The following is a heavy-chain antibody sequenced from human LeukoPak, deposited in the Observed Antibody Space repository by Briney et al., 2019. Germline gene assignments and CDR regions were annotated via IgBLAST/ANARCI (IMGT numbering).Heavy chain of an antibody. CDR2: ISGSGGST. J-gene: IGHJ4*02. Sequence: GGSLRLSCAASGFTFSSYAMSWVRQAPGKGLEWVSAISGSGGSTYYADSVKGRFTISRDNSKNTLYLQMSSLRAEDTAVYYCAKGYGDYVGQKFDYWGQGTLVTVSS. D-gene: IGHD4-17*01. V-gene: IGHV3-23*01. CDR3: AKGYGDYVGQKFDY. CDR1: GFTFSSYA.